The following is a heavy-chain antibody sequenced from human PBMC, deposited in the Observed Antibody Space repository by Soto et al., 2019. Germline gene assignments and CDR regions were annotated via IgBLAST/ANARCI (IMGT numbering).Heavy chain of an antibody. CDR3: ARPHLSGSYGDSNWFDP. CDR2: IIPIFGTA. D-gene: IGHD4-17*01. CDR1: GGTFSSYA. V-gene: IGHV1-69*06. Sequence: SVKVSCKASGGTFSSYAISWVRQAPGQGPEWMGGIIPIFGTANYAQKFQGRVTITADKSTSTAYMELSSLRSEDTAVYYCARPHLSGSYGDSNWFDPWGQGTLVTVSS. J-gene: IGHJ5*02.